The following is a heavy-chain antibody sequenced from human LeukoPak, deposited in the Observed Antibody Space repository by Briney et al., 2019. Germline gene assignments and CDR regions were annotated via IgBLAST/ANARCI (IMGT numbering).Heavy chain of an antibody. CDR1: GYTFTDHY. CDR3: ARDSCSSTSCLSIDDY. Sequence: ASVKVSCKASGYTFTDHYIHWVRQAPGQGLEWMGWVNPNGGGTNYAQKFQGRVTMTRDTSISTVYMELSRLRSDDTAVYYCARDSCSSTSCLSIDDYWGQGTLVTVSS. D-gene: IGHD2-2*01. V-gene: IGHV1-2*02. J-gene: IGHJ4*02. CDR2: VNPNGGGT.